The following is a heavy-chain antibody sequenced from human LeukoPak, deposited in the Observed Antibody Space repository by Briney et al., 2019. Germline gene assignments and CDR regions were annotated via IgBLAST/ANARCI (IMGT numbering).Heavy chain of an antibody. CDR2: ISSSSYI. V-gene: IGHV3-21*01. CDR1: GFTFSSYS. J-gene: IGHJ4*02. CDR3: ASLIRFGELCVY. Sequence: GGSLRLSCAASGFTFSSYSMNWVPQAPGKGLEWVSSISSSSYIYYADSVKGRFTISRDNAKNSLYLQMNSLRAEDTAVYYCASLIRFGELCVYWGQGTLVTVSS. D-gene: IGHD3-10*01.